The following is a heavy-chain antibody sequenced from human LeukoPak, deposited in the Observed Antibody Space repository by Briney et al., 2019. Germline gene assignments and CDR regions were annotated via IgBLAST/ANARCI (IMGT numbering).Heavy chain of an antibody. CDR2: IYYSGST. V-gene: IGHV4-39*01. CDR3: GRDSYGHNWFDP. Sequence: PSETLSLTCTVSGGSISYYYWGWIRQPPGKGLEWIGSIYYSGSTYYNPSLKSRVTISVDTSKNQFSLKLSSVTAADTAVYYCGRDSYGHNWFDPWGQGNLVTVSS. D-gene: IGHD5-18*01. CDR1: GGSISYYY. J-gene: IGHJ5*02.